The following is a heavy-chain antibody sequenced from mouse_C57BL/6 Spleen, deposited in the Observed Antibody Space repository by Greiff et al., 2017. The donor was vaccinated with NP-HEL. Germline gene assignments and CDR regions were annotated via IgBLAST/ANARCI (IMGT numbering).Heavy chain of an antibody. Sequence: AASGVDFSRYWMSWVRRAPGKGLEWIGEINPDSSTINYAPSLKDKFIISRDNAKNTLYLQMSKVRSEDTALYYCAREGFYYGSSLDYWGQGTTLTVSS. V-gene: IGHV4-1*01. CDR1: GVDFSRYW. D-gene: IGHD1-1*01. CDR3: AREGFYYGSSLDY. CDR2: INPDSSTI. J-gene: IGHJ2*01.